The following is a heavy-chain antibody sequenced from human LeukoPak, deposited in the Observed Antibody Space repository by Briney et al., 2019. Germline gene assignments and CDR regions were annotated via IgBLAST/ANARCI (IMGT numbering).Heavy chain of an antibody. J-gene: IGHJ3*02. V-gene: IGHV3-53*01. CDR1: GFTVSSNY. D-gene: IGHD2-2*01. Sequence: QPGGSLRLSCAASGFTVSSNYMSWVRQAPGKGLEWVSVIYSGGSTYYADSVKGRFTISRDNSKNTLYLQMNSLRAEDTAVYYCARDRRTDCSSTSCYGDLTMISPGPNAFDIWGQGTMVTVSS. CDR2: IYSGGST. CDR3: ARDRRTDCSSTSCYGDLTMISPGPNAFDI.